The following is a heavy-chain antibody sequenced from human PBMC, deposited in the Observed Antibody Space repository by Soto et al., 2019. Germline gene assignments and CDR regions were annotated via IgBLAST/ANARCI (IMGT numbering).Heavy chain of an antibody. CDR3: VREGYSNYESFFHYFDY. D-gene: IGHD4-4*01. CDR2: TYYRAKWYN. Sequence: SQTLSLTCAISGDRVSSTSAAWNWIRQSPSRGLEWLGRTYYRAKWYNDYAVSVKSRITIHPDTSKNQFSLQLNSETPEDTAVYYCVREGYSNYESFFHYFDYWGQGTLVTVSS. CDR1: GDRVSSTSAA. V-gene: IGHV6-1*01. J-gene: IGHJ4*02.